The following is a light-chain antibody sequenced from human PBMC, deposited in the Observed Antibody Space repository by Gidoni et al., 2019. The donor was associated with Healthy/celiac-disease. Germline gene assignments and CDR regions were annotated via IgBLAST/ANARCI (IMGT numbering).Light chain of an antibody. V-gene: IGKV3-20*01. CDR1: QSVNSSY. J-gene: IGKJ1*01. CDR3: QQYGSSPGT. Sequence: EKASSQSPGTPSLSPGERATLSCRASQSVNSSYLAWYQQKPGQAPRLLIYSASSRATGIPDGFSGSGSGADFTLTMSWLEPEDFAVCYCQQYGSSPGTFGQGTKVEIK. CDR2: SAS.